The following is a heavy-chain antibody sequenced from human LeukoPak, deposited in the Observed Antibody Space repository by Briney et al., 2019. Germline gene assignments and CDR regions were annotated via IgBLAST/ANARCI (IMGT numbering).Heavy chain of an antibody. D-gene: IGHD1-26*01. V-gene: IGHV4-30-2*01. CDR3: ARGGLVGSTTSSSTLDAFGI. J-gene: IGHJ3*02. CDR2: IYHSGST. CDR1: GGSISSGGYC. Sequence: SETLSLTCAVSGGSISSGGYCWSWIRQPPGKGLEWIGNIYHSGSTYYNPSLKSRVTISVDRSTNQFSLKLSSVTAADTAVYYCARGGLVGSTTSSSTLDAFGIWGRGTMVTVSS.